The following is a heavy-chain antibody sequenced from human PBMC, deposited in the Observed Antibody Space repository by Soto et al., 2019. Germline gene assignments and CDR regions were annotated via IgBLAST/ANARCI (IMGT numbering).Heavy chain of an antibody. CDR1: GFTFKFYG. J-gene: IGHJ4*02. Sequence: VQMVASGGGVVQPGKSLRLSCETSGFTFKFYGMHWVRQAPGKGLECVSVISHDGNTHYYADSVKGRFTISIDNSKNTLYLLMNSLRLDDSSTYYCAKDRGGDCPDNSCYFGADYWGQGALVTVA. CDR3: AKDRGGDCPDNSCYFGADY. D-gene: IGHD2-2*01. CDR2: ISHDGNTH. V-gene: IGHV3-30*18.